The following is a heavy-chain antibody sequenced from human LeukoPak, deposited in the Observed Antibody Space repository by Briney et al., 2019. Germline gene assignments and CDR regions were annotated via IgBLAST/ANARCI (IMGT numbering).Heavy chain of an antibody. D-gene: IGHD3-10*01. CDR2: IYYSGST. CDR1: GGFISSSSYY. CDR3: AREAPVKGSGSYPNPYYYYMDV. Sequence: SETLSLTCTVSGGFISSSSYYWGWIRQPPGKGLEWIGYIYYSGSTNYNPSLNSRVTISVDTSKNQFSLKLSSVTAADTAVYYCAREAPVKGSGSYPNPYYYYMDVWGKGTTVTVSS. V-gene: IGHV4-61*01. J-gene: IGHJ6*03.